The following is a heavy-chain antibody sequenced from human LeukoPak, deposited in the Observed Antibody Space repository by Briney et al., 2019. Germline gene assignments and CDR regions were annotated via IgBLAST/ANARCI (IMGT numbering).Heavy chain of an antibody. V-gene: IGHV3-7*03. CDR3: ARVTYYYDSSGYYPFDY. D-gene: IGHD3-22*01. CDR2: IKQDGSEK. Sequence: PGGSLRLSCAASGFTFSSYWMSWVRQAPGKGLEWVANIKQDGSEKYYVDSVKGRFTISRDNAKNSLYLQMNSLRAEDTALYYCARVTYYYDSSGYYPFDYWGQGTLVTVSS. J-gene: IGHJ4*02. CDR1: GFTFSSYW.